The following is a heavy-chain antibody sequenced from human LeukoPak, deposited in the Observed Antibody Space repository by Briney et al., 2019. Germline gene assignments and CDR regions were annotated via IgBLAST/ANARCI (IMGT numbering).Heavy chain of an antibody. CDR3: ARERGEEYSSGWYKTNFFDT. V-gene: IGHV4-34*01. CDR2: INHSGST. Sequence: SETLSLTCAVYGGSFSGYYWSWIRQPPGKGLEWIGEINHSGSTNYNPSLKSRVTISVDTSKNQFSLKLSSVTAADTAVYYCARERGEEYSSGWYKTNFFDTWGQGTRVTVSA. J-gene: IGHJ4*02. CDR1: GGSFSGYY. D-gene: IGHD6-19*01.